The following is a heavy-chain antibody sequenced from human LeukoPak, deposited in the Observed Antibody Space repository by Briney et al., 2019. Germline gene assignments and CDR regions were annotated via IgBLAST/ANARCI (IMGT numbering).Heavy chain of an antibody. J-gene: IGHJ6*02. CDR2: IYYSGTT. D-gene: IGHD4-17*01. V-gene: IGHV4-59*01. Sequence: SETLSLTCTVSGGSISYYYWSLIRQSPGKGLELIGYIYYSGTTNYNPSLKSRVTISVDTSKNQFSLQLRSVTAADTAVYYCAREDPQTTVPEGMDVWGQGTTVTVSS. CDR1: GGSISYYY. CDR3: AREDPQTTVPEGMDV.